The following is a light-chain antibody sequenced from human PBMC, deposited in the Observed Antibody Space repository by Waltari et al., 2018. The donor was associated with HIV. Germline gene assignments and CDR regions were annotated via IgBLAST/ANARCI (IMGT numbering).Light chain of an antibody. CDR2: YDS. CDR3: QVWDSSSDHLYV. CDR1: TIGSTG. V-gene: IGLV3-21*04. J-gene: IGLJ1*01. Sequence: SHVLTQPPSVSVAPGKTARITCGGNTIGSTGVHWYQQQPGQAPVLVMSYDSDRPSGIPERFSGSNSGNTATLTISRVEAGDEADYYCQVWDSSSDHLYVFGTGTKVTVL.